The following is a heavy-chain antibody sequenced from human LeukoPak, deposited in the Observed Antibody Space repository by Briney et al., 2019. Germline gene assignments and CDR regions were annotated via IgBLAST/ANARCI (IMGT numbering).Heavy chain of an antibody. D-gene: IGHD4-17*01. J-gene: IGHJ3*02. CDR1: DGSFSSHY. CDR3: ARDLVTVTKGFDI. Sequence: KTSETLSLTCAVSDGSFSSHYWTWIRQPPGKGLEWIGYISYIWTTNYNPSLKSRVTISIDTSKNQFSQKLSSVTAADTAVYYCARDLVTVTKGFDIWGQGTMVSVSS. CDR2: ISYIWTT. V-gene: IGHV4-59*11.